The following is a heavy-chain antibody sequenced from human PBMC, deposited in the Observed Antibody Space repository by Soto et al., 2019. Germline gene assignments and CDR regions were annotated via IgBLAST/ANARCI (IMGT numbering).Heavy chain of an antibody. Sequence: PRGSLRLSCAASGFTFSSYGMHWVRQAPGKGLEWVAVISYDGSNKYYADSVKGRFTISRDNSKNTLYLQMNSLRAEDTAVYYCAKDQYADGVSGYWGQGTLVTVSS. CDR3: AKDQYADGVSGY. J-gene: IGHJ4*02. CDR1: GFTFSSYG. CDR2: ISYDGSNK. D-gene: IGHD2-2*01. V-gene: IGHV3-30*18.